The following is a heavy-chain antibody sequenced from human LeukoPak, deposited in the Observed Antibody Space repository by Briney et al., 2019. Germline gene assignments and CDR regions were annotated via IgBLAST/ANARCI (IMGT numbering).Heavy chain of an antibody. CDR1: GGSFSGYY. V-gene: IGHV4-34*01. CDR3: ARREN. Sequence: SETLSLTCAVYGGSFSGYYWSWIRQPPGKGLGWIGEINHSGSTNYNPSLKSRVTISVDTSKNQFSLKLSSVTAADTAVYYCARRENWGQGTLVTVSS. J-gene: IGHJ4*02. CDR2: INHSGST. D-gene: IGHD1-26*01.